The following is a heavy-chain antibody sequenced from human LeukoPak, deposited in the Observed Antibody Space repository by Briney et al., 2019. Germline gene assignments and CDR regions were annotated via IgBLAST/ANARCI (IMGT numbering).Heavy chain of an antibody. CDR1: GGSISSSSYY. J-gene: IGHJ6*03. CDR3: ARLFSDSVVVVVTNYYMDV. Sequence: SETLSLTCTVSGGSISSSSYYWGWIRQPPGKGLEGIGRIYYSGSTYYNPSLKSQGTISVDTSKNQVSLKLSSVPAADTAVYYCARLFSDSVVVVVTNYYMDVWGKGTTVTVSS. D-gene: IGHD3-22*01. CDR2: IYYSGST. V-gene: IGHV4-39*01.